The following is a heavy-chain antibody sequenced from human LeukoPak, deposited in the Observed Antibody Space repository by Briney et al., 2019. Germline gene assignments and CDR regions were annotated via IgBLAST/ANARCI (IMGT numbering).Heavy chain of an antibody. CDR3: ARGPTGSYSNFDY. CDR1: GFTFSDPY. V-gene: IGHV3-72*01. Sequence: GGSLRLSCAASGFTFSDPYMYWVRQTPGKGLEWVFHARNKANSHHTEYAASGNGTLSLSRDDSKNSLYLQMNRLKTEDTAVYYCARGPTGSYSNFDYWGQGTLVTVSS. D-gene: IGHD1-26*01. J-gene: IGHJ4*02. CDR2: ARNKANSHHT.